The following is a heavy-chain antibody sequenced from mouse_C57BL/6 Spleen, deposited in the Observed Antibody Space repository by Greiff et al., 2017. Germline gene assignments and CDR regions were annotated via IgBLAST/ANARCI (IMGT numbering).Heavy chain of an antibody. J-gene: IGHJ3*01. CDR2: IDPSDSET. CDR1: GYTFTSYW. D-gene: IGHD1-1*01. Sequence: QVQLQQPGAELVRPGSSVKLSCKASGYTFTSYWMHWVKQRPIQGLEWIGNIDPSDSETHYNQKFKDKATLTVHKSSSTAYMQLSSLTSEDSAVYYCARGYGSTSWFAYWGQGTLVTVSA. V-gene: IGHV1-52*01. CDR3: ARGYGSTSWFAY.